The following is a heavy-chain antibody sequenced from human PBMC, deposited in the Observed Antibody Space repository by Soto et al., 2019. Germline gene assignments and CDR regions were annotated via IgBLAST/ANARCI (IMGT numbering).Heavy chain of an antibody. CDR2: IYSGGST. J-gene: IGHJ2*01. D-gene: IGHD1-26*01. CDR3: AREGGSYLSYWYFDL. CDR1: GFTVSSNY. V-gene: IGHV3-53*02. Sequence: EVQLVETGGGLIQPGGSLRLSCAASGFTVSSNYMSWVRQAPGKGLEWVSVIYSGGSTYYADSVKGRFTISRDNSKNTLYLQMNSLRAEDTAVYYYAREGGSYLSYWYFDLWGRGTLVTVSS.